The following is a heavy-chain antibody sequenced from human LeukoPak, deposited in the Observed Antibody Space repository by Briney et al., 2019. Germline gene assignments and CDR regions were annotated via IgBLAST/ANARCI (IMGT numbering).Heavy chain of an antibody. Sequence: PSETLSLTCAVYGGSFSGYYWSWIRQPPGKGLEWIGEINHSGSTNCNPSLKSRVTISVDTSKNQFSLKLSSVTAADTAVYYCARGGLYSSGWNLSYWGQGTLVTVSS. J-gene: IGHJ4*02. V-gene: IGHV4-34*01. CDR1: GGSFSGYY. D-gene: IGHD6-19*01. CDR2: INHSGST. CDR3: ARGGLYSSGWNLSY.